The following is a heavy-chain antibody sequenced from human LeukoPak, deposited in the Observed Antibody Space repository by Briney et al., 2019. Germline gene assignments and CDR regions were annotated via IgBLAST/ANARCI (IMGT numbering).Heavy chain of an antibody. CDR1: GGSISSSNW. J-gene: IGHJ6*02. Sequence: KPSGTLSLTCAVSGGSISSSNWWSWVRQPPGKGLEWIGEIYHSGSTNYNPSLKSRVTISVDKSKNQFSLKLSSVTAADTAVYYCARGPYYYDSSGYYIPYYGMDVWGQGTTVTVSS. CDR2: IYHSGST. CDR3: ARGPYYYDSSGYYIPYYGMDV. V-gene: IGHV4-4*02. D-gene: IGHD3-22*01.